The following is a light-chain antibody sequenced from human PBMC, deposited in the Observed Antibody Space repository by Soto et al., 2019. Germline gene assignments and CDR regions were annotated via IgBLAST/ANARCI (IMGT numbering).Light chain of an antibody. Sequence: DIQMTQSPSTLSASVGDRVIITCRASQSISSWLAWYQQKPGKAPKLLIYKASTLESGVPSRFSGSGSGTDFTLTISSLQPDDFATFYCQQYDTDWTFGQGTKVEIK. CDR2: KAS. CDR3: QQYDTDWT. J-gene: IGKJ1*01. V-gene: IGKV1-5*03. CDR1: QSISSW.